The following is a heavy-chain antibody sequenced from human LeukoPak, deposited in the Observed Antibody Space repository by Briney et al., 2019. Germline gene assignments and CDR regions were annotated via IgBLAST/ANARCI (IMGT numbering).Heavy chain of an antibody. CDR2: IKQDGSEK. CDR1: GFTFSSHW. V-gene: IGHV3-7*01. J-gene: IGHJ6*02. D-gene: IGHD6-19*01. CDR3: ARDTSAWRYGMDV. Sequence: PGGSLRLSCEASGFTFSSHWMSWVRQAPGKGLEWVAIIKQDGSEKDYVDSVTGRFAISRDNAKNSLYLQMSSLRDEDTAVYYCARDTSAWRYGMDVWGQGTTVTVSS.